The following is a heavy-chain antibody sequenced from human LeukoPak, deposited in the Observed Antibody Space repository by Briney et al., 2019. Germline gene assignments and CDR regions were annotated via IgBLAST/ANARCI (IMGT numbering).Heavy chain of an antibody. J-gene: IGHJ4*02. CDR3: ARALQWELSYYFDY. Sequence: GGSLRLSCAASGFTFSSYSMNWVRQAPGKGLEWVSSISSSSSYIYYADSVKGRFTISRDNAKNSLYLQMNSLRAEDTAVYCCARALQWELSYYFDYWGQGTLVTVSS. CDR2: ISSSSSYI. V-gene: IGHV3-21*01. D-gene: IGHD1-26*01. CDR1: GFTFSSYS.